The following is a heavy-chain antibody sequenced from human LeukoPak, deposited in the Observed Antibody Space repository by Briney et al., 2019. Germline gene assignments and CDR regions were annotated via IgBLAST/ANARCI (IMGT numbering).Heavy chain of an antibody. CDR2: ISHSGDIT. D-gene: IGHD2-2*01. CDR3: VSQLRGDIVVVPAAQNDAFDI. CDR1: GITFKRHA. J-gene: IGHJ3*02. Sequence: PGGSLRLSCAASGITFKRHAMSWVRQAPGKGLEWVSGISHSGDITYYADAVKGRFTISRDNAKNSLYLQMNSLRAEDTAVYYCVSQLRGDIVVVPAAQNDAFDIWGQGTMVTVSS. V-gene: IGHV3-23*01.